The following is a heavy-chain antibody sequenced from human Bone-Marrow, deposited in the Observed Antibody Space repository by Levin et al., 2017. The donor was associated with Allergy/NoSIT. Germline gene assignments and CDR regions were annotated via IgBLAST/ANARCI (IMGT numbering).Heavy chain of an antibody. CDR2: IYSGGNA. CDR1: GFTVSTYY. CDR3: ARAATD. Sequence: GGSLRLSCAASGFTVSTYYMTWVRQTPGKGLEWVSVIYSGGNAYYADSVKCRFTISRDSSKNTLFLQMNSLRVEDTGVYYCARAATDWGQGTLVTVSS. J-gene: IGHJ4*02. V-gene: IGHV3-66*01.